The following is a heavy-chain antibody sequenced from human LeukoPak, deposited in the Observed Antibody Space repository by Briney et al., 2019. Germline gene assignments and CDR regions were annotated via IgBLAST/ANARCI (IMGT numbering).Heavy chain of an antibody. CDR2: ISNGSGNK. CDR3: SRTRRDYGDYFFDL. J-gene: IGHJ4*02. Sequence: GGSLRLSCAASGFSFSNSEMHWVRQAPGKGLEWISYISNGSGNKFYANSVKGRFTISRDNANKSLYLQMSSLRAEDTAVYYCSRTRRDYGDYFFDLWGQGTLVTVSS. D-gene: IGHD4-17*01. V-gene: IGHV3-48*03. CDR1: GFSFSNSE.